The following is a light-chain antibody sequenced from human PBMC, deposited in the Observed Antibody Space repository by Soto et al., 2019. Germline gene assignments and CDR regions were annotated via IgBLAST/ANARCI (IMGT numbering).Light chain of an antibody. CDR3: SSFADGFNVV. V-gene: IGLV2-8*01. CDR1: SSDIGGYNS. CDR2: EVN. J-gene: IGLJ2*01. Sequence: QSVLTQPPSASGSPGQSVTISCTGTSSDIGGYNSVSWYQQHPGKAPRLMIYEVNKRPSGVPDRFSGSKSGYTASLTVSGLQTEDEAEYFCSSFADGFNVVFGGGTKLTVL.